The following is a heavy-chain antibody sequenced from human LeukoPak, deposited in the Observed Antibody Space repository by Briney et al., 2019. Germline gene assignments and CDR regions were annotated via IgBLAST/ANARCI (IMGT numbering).Heavy chain of an antibody. CDR3: ARDEQWLVRGYYYYYYGMDV. CDR1: GGTFTSYG. D-gene: IGHD6-19*01. J-gene: IGHJ6*02. Sequence: GASVKVSCKASGGTFTSYGISWVRQAPGQGLEWMGWISAYNGNTNYAQKLQGRVTMTTDTSTSTAYMELRSLRSDDTAVYYCARDEQWLVRGYYYYYYGMDVWGQGTTVTVSS. V-gene: IGHV1-18*01. CDR2: ISAYNGNT.